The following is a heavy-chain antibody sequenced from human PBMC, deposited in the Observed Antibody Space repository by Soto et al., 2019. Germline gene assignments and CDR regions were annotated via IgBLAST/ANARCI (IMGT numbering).Heavy chain of an antibody. CDR2: FGDSPAYI. J-gene: IGHJ4*02. V-gene: IGHV3-21*01. D-gene: IGHD5-12*01. CDR1: GFTFSSHS. Sequence: EVHLVESGGGLVTPGGSLRLSCAASGFTFSSHSMNWVRQAPGKGLEWVSSFGDSPAYIYYAGSVKGLFTISRDNAKNSLYLQMDSLRAEDTAVYYCARDQRHLRHGYSDYWGQGTLVTVSS. CDR3: ARDQRHLRHGYSDY.